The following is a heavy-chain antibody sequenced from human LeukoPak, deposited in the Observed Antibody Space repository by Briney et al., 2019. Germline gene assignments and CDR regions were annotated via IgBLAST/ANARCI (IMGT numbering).Heavy chain of an antibody. Sequence: GGSLRLSCAASGFTFSSYAMSWVRQAPGKGLEWVSAISGSGGSTYYADSVKGRFTISRDNSKNTLYLQMNSLRAEDTAVYHCAKDSGDVDTAHYWGQGTLVTVSS. CDR1: GFTFSSYA. CDR3: AKDSGDVDTAHY. CDR2: ISGSGGST. D-gene: IGHD5-18*01. J-gene: IGHJ4*02. V-gene: IGHV3-23*01.